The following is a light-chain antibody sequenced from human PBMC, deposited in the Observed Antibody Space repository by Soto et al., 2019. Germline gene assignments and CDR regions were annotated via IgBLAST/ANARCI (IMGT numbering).Light chain of an antibody. CDR2: DAS. J-gene: IGKJ1*01. V-gene: IGKV1-17*01. Sequence: DIQVTQSPSSLSASVGDRVSITCRASLDIRNDLDWYQQKPGKAPMRLIYDASTLQSGVPSRFSGAGSGAEFTLTINGLQSEDFATYFCLQHKSYPWTFGQGTKVEL. CDR1: LDIRND. CDR3: LQHKSYPWT.